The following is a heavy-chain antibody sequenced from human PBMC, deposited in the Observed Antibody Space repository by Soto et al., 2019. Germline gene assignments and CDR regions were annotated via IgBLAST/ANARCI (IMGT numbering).Heavy chain of an antibody. D-gene: IGHD6-25*01. Sequence: EVQLVESGGGLVQPGGSLRLSCAASGFTFGNYWMTWVRQAPGKGLEWVANIKGDGSAKSNLDSVRGRFTVSRDNAENSLFLQMNILRAEDTALYTCARDVYPESSGYYLDAFDIWGQGKMVNVS. CDR1: GFTFGNYW. V-gene: IGHV3-7*05. CDR2: IKGDGSAK. CDR3: ARDVYPESSGYYLDAFDI. J-gene: IGHJ3*02.